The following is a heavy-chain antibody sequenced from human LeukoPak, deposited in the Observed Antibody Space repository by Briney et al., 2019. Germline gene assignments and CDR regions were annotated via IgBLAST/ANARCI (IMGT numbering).Heavy chain of an antibody. V-gene: IGHV3-48*03. CDR2: ISDSGVSI. Sequence: GGSLRLSCATSGFTFSAYEMNWVRQAPGKGLSWISYISDSGVSIHYADSVRGRFSISRDNAKDALLLQMNTLRAEDTAVYYCVRGRHSANNYGGDYWGQGTLVAVSS. CDR3: VRGRHSANNYGGDY. D-gene: IGHD5-12*01. CDR1: GFTFSAYE. J-gene: IGHJ4*02.